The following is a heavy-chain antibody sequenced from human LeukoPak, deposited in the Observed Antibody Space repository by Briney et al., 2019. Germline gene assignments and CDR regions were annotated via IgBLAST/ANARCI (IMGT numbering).Heavy chain of an antibody. J-gene: IGHJ5*02. D-gene: IGHD4-17*01. CDR2: IYYSGST. CDR1: GGSISNYY. V-gene: IGHV4-59*01. Sequence: PSETLSLTCTVSGGSISNYYWSWIRQPPGKGLEWIGYIYYSGSTNYNPSLKSRVTISVDTSKNQFSLKLSSVTAADTAVYYCARARGDYLTFDPWGQRTLVTVSS. CDR3: ARARGDYLTFDP.